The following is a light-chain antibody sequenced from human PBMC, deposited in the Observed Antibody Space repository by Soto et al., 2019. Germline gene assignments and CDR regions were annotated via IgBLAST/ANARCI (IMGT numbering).Light chain of an antibody. J-gene: IGKJ5*01. CDR3: QQHGNSPIT. CDR1: QSVASNY. Sequence: EIVLTQSPGTLSLSPGERATLSCRASQSVASNYLAWYQQKPGQAPRLLIYAASVRATGIPDRFSGSGSGTDFTLTIRKLEPEDFAVYYCQQHGNSPITFGQGTRLDIK. V-gene: IGKV3-20*01. CDR2: AAS.